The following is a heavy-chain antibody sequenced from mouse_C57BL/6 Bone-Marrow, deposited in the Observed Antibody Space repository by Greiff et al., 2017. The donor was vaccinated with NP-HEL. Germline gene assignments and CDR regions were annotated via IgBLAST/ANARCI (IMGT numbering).Heavy chain of an antibody. D-gene: IGHD1-1*01. V-gene: IGHV5-12*01. CDR2: ISNGGGST. J-gene: IGHJ2*01. CDR3: ARQGITTHY. CDR1: GFTFSDYY. Sequence: EVKLMESGGGLVQPGGSLKLSCAASGFTFSDYYMYWVRQTPEKRLEWVAYISNGGGSTYYPDTVKGRFTISRDNAKNTLYLQMSRLKAEDTAMYYCARQGITTHYWGQGTTLTVSS.